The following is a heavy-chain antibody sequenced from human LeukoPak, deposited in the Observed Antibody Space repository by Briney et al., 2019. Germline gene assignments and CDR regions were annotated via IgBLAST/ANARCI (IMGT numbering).Heavy chain of an antibody. CDR1: GFTFSSYA. CDR2: ISGSGRST. J-gene: IGHJ4*02. Sequence: GASLRLSCAASGFTFSSYAMSWVRQAPGKGLEWVSAISGSGRSTFYSDSVKGRFTISRDNSKNTLYLQMNSLRAEDTAVYYCARDGGTYRFDYWGQGTLVTVSS. V-gene: IGHV3-23*01. CDR3: ARDGGTYRFDY. D-gene: IGHD1-26*01.